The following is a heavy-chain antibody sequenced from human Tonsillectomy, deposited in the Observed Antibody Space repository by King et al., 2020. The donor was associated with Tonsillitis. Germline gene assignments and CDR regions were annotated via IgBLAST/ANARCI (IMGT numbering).Heavy chain of an antibody. V-gene: IGHV3-15*01. Sequence: VQLVESGGGLVKPGGSVRLSCAASGFTFSYAWMSWVRQAPGKGLEWVGRIKSKMDGETTDYAEPVKGRFIMSRDDSKNTLYLKMNSLKTEDTALYYCTTDCSSRSCYDWAWFDTWGQGSLVTVSS. CDR2: IKSKMDGETT. CDR3: TTDCSSRSCYDWAWFDT. J-gene: IGHJ5*02. CDR1: GFTFSYAW. D-gene: IGHD2-2*01.